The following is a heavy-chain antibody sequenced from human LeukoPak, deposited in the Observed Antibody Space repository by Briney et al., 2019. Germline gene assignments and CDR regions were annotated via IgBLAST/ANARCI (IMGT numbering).Heavy chain of an antibody. CDR2: ISGSGGST. CDR1: GFTLSNYA. D-gene: IGHD5-24*01. Sequence: GGSLRLSCAASGFTLSNYAMSWVRQAPGKGLEWVSTISGSGGSTYYADSVKGRFTISRDNSRNTLYLQMNSLRAEDTAVYYCAKSVEMATNLFDYWGQGTLVTVSS. J-gene: IGHJ4*02. V-gene: IGHV3-23*01. CDR3: AKSVEMATNLFDY.